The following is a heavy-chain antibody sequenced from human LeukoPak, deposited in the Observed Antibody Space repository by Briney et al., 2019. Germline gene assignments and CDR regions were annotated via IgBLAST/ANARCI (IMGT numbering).Heavy chain of an antibody. Sequence: ASVKVSCKASGYTFTSYDINWVRQATGQGLEWMGWMNPNSGNTGYAQKFQGRVTMTRNTSISTAYMELSSLRSDDTAVYYCARTEGDDFWSGQHLIDPWGQVTLVTVSS. CDR2: MNPNSGNT. CDR3: ARTEGDDFWSGQHLIDP. CDR1: GYTFTSYD. J-gene: IGHJ5*02. V-gene: IGHV1-8*01. D-gene: IGHD3-3*01.